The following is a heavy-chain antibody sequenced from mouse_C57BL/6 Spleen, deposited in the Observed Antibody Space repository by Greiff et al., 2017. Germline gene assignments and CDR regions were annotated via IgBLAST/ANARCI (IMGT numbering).Heavy chain of an antibody. D-gene: IGHD2-4*01. Sequence: VKLVESGAELAKPGASVKLSCKASGYTFTSYWMHWVKQRPGQGLEWIGYINPSSGYTKYNQKFKDKATLTADKSSSTAYMQLSSLTYEDSAVYYCARSPYDYDVGAWFAYWGQGTLVTVSA. CDR3: ARSPYDYDVGAWFAY. CDR1: GYTFTSYW. CDR2: INPSSGYT. V-gene: IGHV1-7*01. J-gene: IGHJ3*01.